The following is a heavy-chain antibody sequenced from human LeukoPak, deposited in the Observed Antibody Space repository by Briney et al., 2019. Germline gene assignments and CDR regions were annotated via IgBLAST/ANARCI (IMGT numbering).Heavy chain of an antibody. V-gene: IGHV3-23*01. D-gene: IGHD1-26*01. CDR2: ISGSGGST. CDR1: GGSFSGYY. J-gene: IGHJ4*02. Sequence: PSETLSLTCAVYGGSFSGYYWSWIRQPPGNGLEWVSAISGSGGSTYYADSVKGRFTISRDNSKNTLYLQMNSLRAEDTAVYYCAKRYLIMWEILDYIDYWGQGTLVTVSS. CDR3: AKRYLIMWEILDYIDY.